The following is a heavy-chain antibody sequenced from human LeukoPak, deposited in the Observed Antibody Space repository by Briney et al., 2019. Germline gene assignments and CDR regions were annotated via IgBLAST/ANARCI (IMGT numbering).Heavy chain of an antibody. CDR1: GFTVSSNY. D-gene: IGHD5-18*01. CDR3: AREMSEIGGYSYGYFDY. V-gene: IGHV3-66*01. Sequence: GGSLRLSCAASGFTVSSNYMSWVRQAPGKGLEWVSVIYSGGSTYYADCVKGRFTISRDNSKNTLYLQMNSLRAEDTAVYYCAREMSEIGGYSYGYFDYWGQGTLVTVSS. J-gene: IGHJ4*02. CDR2: IYSGGST.